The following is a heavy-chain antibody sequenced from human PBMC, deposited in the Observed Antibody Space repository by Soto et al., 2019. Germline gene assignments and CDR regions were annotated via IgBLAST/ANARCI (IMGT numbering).Heavy chain of an antibody. CDR2: IYHSGST. Sequence: PSETLSLTCAVSGYSISSGYYWGWIRQPPGKGLEWIGSIYHSGSTYYNPSLKSRVTISVDTSKNQFSLKLSSVTAADTAVYYWARKNFSIYYFSSGYYYGDVFDFGGQGKMVPVSS. CDR3: ARKNFSIYYFSSGYYYGDVFDF. D-gene: IGHD3-22*01. J-gene: IGHJ3*01. V-gene: IGHV4-38-2*01. CDR1: GYSISSGYY.